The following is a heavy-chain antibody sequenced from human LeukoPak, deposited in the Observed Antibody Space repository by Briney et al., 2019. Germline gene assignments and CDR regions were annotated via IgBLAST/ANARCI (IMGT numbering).Heavy chain of an antibody. CDR3: ARDLXGTXTPFDY. CDR2: INXDGSST. J-gene: IGHJ4*02. CDR1: GFSFSSYW. Sequence: GGSLRLSCAASGFSFSSYWMHWVRQAPGKGLVWVSRINXDGSSTIYADSVKGRFTISRDNAKNTLYLQMNSLRAEDTAVYYCARDLXGTXTPFDYWGQGTLVTVSS. V-gene: IGHV3-74*01. D-gene: IGHD1-20*01.